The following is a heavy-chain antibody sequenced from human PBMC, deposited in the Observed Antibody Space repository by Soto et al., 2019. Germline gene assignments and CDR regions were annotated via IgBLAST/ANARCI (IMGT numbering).Heavy chain of an antibody. CDR1: GFSLSTEGVA. Sequence: QITMKESGPPLVKPTQTLTLTCSFSGFSLSTEGVAVGWIRQSPGKALEWLSVIYWDDDQRSSKSLRSRLTIAKDTSKNQVVLTLTNMEPLDTCMYYCAHRDRASGGLFDYWGQGILVTVSS. J-gene: IGHJ4*02. CDR3: AHRDRASGGLFDY. V-gene: IGHV2-5*02. D-gene: IGHD3-10*01. CDR2: IYWDDDQ.